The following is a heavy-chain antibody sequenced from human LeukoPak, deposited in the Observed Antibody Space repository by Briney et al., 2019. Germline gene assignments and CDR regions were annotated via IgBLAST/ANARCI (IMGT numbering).Heavy chain of an antibody. CDR3: ARNPRAYCGGDCYDY. CDR2: ISSSSSYI. CDR1: GFTFSSYS. Sequence: GGSLRLSCAASGFTFSSYSMNWVRQAPGKGLEWVSSISSSSSYIYYADSVKGRFTISRDNAKNSLYLQMNSLRTEDTAVYYCARNPRAYCGGDCYDYWGQGALVTVSS. D-gene: IGHD2-21*01. V-gene: IGHV3-21*01. J-gene: IGHJ4*02.